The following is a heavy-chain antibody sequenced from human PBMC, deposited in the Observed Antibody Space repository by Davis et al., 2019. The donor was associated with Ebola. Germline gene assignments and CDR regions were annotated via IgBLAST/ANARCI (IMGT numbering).Heavy chain of an antibody. Sequence: ASVKVSCKASGYTFTSYGITWVRQAPGQGLEWMGWINPHNGNTNYAQNVQGRVTMTTDTSTSTAYMAVGSLRSDDTAVYYCATTRLLWFGEWNWFDPWGQGTLVTVSS. J-gene: IGHJ5*02. V-gene: IGHV1-18*04. D-gene: IGHD3-10*01. CDR3: ATTRLLWFGEWNWFDP. CDR1: GYTFTSYG. CDR2: INPHNGNT.